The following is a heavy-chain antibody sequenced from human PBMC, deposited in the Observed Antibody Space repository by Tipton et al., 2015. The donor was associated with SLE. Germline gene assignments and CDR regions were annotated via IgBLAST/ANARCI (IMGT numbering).Heavy chain of an antibody. J-gene: IGHJ6*03. CDR3: ARRGVVEPPTIPYFYYYMDV. D-gene: IGHD2-2*01. V-gene: IGHV3-30*04. Sequence: SLRLSCAASRFTFSIYAMHWVRQAPGKGLEWVAVISYDGSNKYYADSVKGRFTISRDNSKNTLYLQMNSLRAEDTAVYYCARRGVVEPPTIPYFYYYMDVWGKGTTVIVSS. CDR1: RFTFSIYA. CDR2: ISYDGSNK.